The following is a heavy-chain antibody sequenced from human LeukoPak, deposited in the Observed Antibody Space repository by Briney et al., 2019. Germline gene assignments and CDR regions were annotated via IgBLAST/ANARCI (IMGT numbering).Heavy chain of an antibody. Sequence: GGSLRLSCAASGFTFSSYEMNWVRQAPGKGLEWVSYISSSGSTIYYADSVKGRFTISRDNAKNSLYLQMNSLRAEDTAVYYCARDSPCSGAAAGSLDYWGQGTLVTVSS. D-gene: IGHD6-13*01. CDR3: ARDSPCSGAAAGSLDY. CDR2: ISSSGSTI. CDR1: GFTFSSYE. V-gene: IGHV3-48*03. J-gene: IGHJ4*02.